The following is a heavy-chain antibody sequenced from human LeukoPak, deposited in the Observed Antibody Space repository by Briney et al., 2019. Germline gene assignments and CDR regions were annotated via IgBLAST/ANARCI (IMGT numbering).Heavy chain of an antibody. CDR2: INHSGST. Sequence: SETLSLTCAVYGGSFSGYYWSWIRQPPGKGLEWIGEINHSGSTNYNPSLKSRVTISVDTSKNQFSLKLSSVTAADTAVYYCARAPVRIAAAGGLFAPWGQGTLVTVSS. D-gene: IGHD6-13*01. CDR1: GGSFSGYY. J-gene: IGHJ5*02. CDR3: ARAPVRIAAAGGLFAP. V-gene: IGHV4-34*01.